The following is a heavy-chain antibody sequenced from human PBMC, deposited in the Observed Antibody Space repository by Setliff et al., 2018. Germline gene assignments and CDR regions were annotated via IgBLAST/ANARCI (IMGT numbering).Heavy chain of an antibody. CDR3: ARGRNVAARLFDS. D-gene: IGHD6-6*01. CDR2: INHSGIT. V-gene: IGHV4-34*01. CDR1: GGSFSGYY. Sequence: SETLSLTCAVYGGSFSGYYWTWIRQSPGRGLEWIGEINHSGITNYNPSLKSRLTIAVDTSKNEFSLKLTSVTAADTAVYFCARGRNVAARLFDSWGQGTLVTVSS. J-gene: IGHJ4*02.